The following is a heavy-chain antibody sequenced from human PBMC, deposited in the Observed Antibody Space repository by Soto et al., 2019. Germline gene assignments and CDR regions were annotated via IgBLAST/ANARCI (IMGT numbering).Heavy chain of an antibody. CDR2: IWPDGNTK. V-gene: IGHV3-33*01. CDR3: ARIWIVAITQLGWFEP. J-gene: IGHJ5*02. D-gene: IGHD5-12*01. CDR1: GFTFSNYG. Sequence: QVQLVESGGGVVQPGRSLRLSCAASGFTFSNYGMHWVRQAPGKGLEWVEVIWPDGNTKLYPDSVKGRFTISRDNSKTTLYLKMISLRPDATAMYYCARIWIVAITQLGWFEPWGQVSLLTVSS.